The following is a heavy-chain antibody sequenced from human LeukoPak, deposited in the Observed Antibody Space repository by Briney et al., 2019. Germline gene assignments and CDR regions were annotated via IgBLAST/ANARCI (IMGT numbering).Heavy chain of an antibody. Sequence: PSETLSLTCTVSGGSISSYYWSWIQQPPGKGLEWIGYIYYSGSTNYNPSLKSRVTISVDTSKNQVSLKLSSVTAADTAVYYCARGRGTQSDYWGQGTLVTVSS. CDR1: GGSISSYY. D-gene: IGHD1-26*01. J-gene: IGHJ4*02. CDR3: ARGRGTQSDY. CDR2: IYYSGST. V-gene: IGHV4-59*12.